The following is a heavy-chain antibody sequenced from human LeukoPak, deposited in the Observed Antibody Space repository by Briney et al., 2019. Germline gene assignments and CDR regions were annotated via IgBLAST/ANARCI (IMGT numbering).Heavy chain of an antibody. D-gene: IGHD3-16*02. CDR1: GYTFTSYD. CDR2: MNPNSGNT. CDR3: ARVLRLGELSVGY. V-gene: IGHV1-8*03. J-gene: IGHJ4*02. Sequence: ASVKVSCKASGYTFTSYDINWVRQATGQGLEWMGWMNPNSGNTGYAQKFQGRVTITRNTSISTAYMELSSLRSEDTAVYYCARVLRLGELSVGYWGQGTLVTVSS.